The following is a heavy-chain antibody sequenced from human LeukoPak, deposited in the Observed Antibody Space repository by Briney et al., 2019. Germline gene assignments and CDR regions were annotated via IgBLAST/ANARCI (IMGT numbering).Heavy chain of an antibody. CDR2: INPNSGGT. V-gene: IGHV1-2*02. J-gene: IGHJ5*02. Sequence: ASVKVSCKASGYTFTGYYMHWVRQAPGQGLEWMGWINPNSGGTNYAQKFQGRVTMTRDTSISTAYKELSRLRSDDTAVYYCARGKSAAARWYDWLDPWGQGTLVTVSS. D-gene: IGHD6-6*01. CDR1: GYTFTGYY. CDR3: ARGKSAAARWYDWLDP.